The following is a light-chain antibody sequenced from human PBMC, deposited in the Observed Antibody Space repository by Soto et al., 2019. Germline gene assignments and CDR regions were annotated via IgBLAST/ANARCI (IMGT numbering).Light chain of an antibody. Sequence: QSVLTQPPSASRTPGQRVTISCSGSSSNIGSNTVNWYQQLPGTAPKVLIYSNNQRPSGVPERFSGSKSGTSASLAISGLQSEDEAEYYCAAWDDSLNGWVFGGGTKLTVL. V-gene: IGLV1-44*01. CDR1: SSNIGSNT. CDR2: SNN. CDR3: AAWDDSLNGWV. J-gene: IGLJ3*02.